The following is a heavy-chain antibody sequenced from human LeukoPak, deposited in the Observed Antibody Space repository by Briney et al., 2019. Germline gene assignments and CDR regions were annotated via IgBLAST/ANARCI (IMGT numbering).Heavy chain of an antibody. D-gene: IGHD2-2*01. CDR2: INPNSGGT. V-gene: IGHV1-2*02. Sequence: GASVKVSCKASGYTFTGYYMHWLRQAPGQGLEWMGWINPNSGGTNYAQKFQGRVTMTRDTSISTAYMELSRLSSDDTALYYCARAKYLPAATSGMLFGYWGQGTLVTVSS. J-gene: IGHJ4*02. CDR3: ARAKYLPAATSGMLFGY. CDR1: GYTFTGYY.